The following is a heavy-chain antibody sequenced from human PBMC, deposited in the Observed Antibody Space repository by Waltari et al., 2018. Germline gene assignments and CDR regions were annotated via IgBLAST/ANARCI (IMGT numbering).Heavy chain of an antibody. CDR3: ARVGPRVIPDY. D-gene: IGHD3-22*01. Sequence: QVQLQESGPGLVKPSETLSLTCTVSGGSVSSGSYYWSWIRQPPGKGLEWIGYIYYSGRTNYNPSLKSRVTISVDTSKNQFSLKLSSVTAADTAVYYCARVGPRVIPDYWGQGTLVTVSS. CDR1: GGSVSSGSYY. CDR2: IYYSGRT. V-gene: IGHV4-61*01. J-gene: IGHJ4*02.